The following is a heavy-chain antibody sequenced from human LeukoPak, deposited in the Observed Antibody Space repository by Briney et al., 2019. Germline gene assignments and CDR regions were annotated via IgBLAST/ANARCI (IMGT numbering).Heavy chain of an antibody. CDR3: ARELVSQLLGFDY. CDR1: GLTFSSYA. Sequence: GGSLRLSCVASGLTFSSYAMHWVRQAPGKGLEWVASISNDGSNQYYPDSVKGRFTISRDNSKNTLYLQMNSLRAEDTAVYSCARELVSQLLGFDYWGQGPRSPSPQ. J-gene: IGHJ4*02. CDR2: ISNDGSNQ. D-gene: IGHD1-26*01. V-gene: IGHV3-30*03.